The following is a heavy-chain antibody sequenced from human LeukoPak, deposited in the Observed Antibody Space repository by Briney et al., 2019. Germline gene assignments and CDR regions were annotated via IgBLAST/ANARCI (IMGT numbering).Heavy chain of an antibody. CDR1: GFTFSSYA. CDR3: AKDRGSSSWYDY. CDR2: ISGSGGST. J-gene: IGHJ4*02. V-gene: IGHV3-23*01. D-gene: IGHD6-13*01. Sequence: GSLRLSCAASGFTFSSYAMSWVRQAPGKGLEWVSAISGSGGSTYYADSVKGRFTISRDNSKNTLYLQMNSLRAEDTAVYYCAKDRGSSSWYDYWGQGTLVTVSS.